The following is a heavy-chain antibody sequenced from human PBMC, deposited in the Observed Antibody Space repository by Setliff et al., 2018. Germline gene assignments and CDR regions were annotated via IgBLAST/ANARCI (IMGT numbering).Heavy chain of an antibody. CDR2: IFGSGDNT. V-gene: IGHV3-23*01. Sequence: PGGSLRLSCAASGFSFSSYAMSWVRQAPGKGLEWVSKIFGSGDNTYYADSVKGRFTISRDNSKNTLYLQMTSLRAEDTATYFCAKNGGDIVVVPAAPIDYWGQGTLVTVSS. CDR3: AKNGGDIVVVPAAPIDY. D-gene: IGHD2-2*01. J-gene: IGHJ4*02. CDR1: GFSFSSYA.